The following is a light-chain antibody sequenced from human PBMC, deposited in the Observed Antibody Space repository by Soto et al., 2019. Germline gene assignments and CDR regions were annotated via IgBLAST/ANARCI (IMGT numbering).Light chain of an antibody. J-gene: IGKJ5*01. V-gene: IGKV1-33*01. CDR1: HDINKY. Sequence: DIQMTQYPSSLSASVGDRVTITCGASHDINKYLNWYQKKNGKAPTLLIYAASNLQTGVPSRFRGSGYGTDFALTISSMKHEDIETYYCLQYDNLPPTFGQGTRLEIK. CDR2: AAS. CDR3: LQYDNLPPT.